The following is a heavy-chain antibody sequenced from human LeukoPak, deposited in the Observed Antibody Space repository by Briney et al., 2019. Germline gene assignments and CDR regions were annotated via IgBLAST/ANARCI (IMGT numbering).Heavy chain of an antibody. D-gene: IGHD3-22*01. CDR2: INTDGSST. Sequence: GGSLRLSCAASGFTFSGYAMSWVRQAPGKGLVWVSRINTDGSSTSYADSVKGRFTISRDNAKNTLYLQMNSLRAEDTAVYYCARVVQGSSGYYRNYFDYWGQGTLVTVSS. CDR3: ARVVQGSSGYYRNYFDY. J-gene: IGHJ4*02. V-gene: IGHV3-74*01. CDR1: GFTFSGYA.